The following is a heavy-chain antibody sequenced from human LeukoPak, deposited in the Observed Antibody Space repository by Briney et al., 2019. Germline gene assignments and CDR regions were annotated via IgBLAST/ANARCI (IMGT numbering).Heavy chain of an antibody. Sequence: PGGSLRLSCAASGFTFSSYGIHWVRQAPGKGLEWVAVIWYGGSNKYYADSVKGRFTISRDNSKNTLYLQMNSLRAEDTAVYYCAKETEGYSSGWFSFDYWGQGTLVTVSS. V-gene: IGHV3-30*02. CDR1: GFTFSSYG. J-gene: IGHJ4*02. CDR2: IWYGGSNK. D-gene: IGHD6-19*01. CDR3: AKETEGYSSGWFSFDY.